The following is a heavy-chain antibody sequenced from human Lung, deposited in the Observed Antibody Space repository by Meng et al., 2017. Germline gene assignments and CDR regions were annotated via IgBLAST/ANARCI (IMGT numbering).Heavy chain of an antibody. CDR1: GFSFTDAW. CDR2: IKSNSDGGTT. D-gene: IGHD6-13*01. J-gene: IGHJ4*02. CDR3: ATGAAAADH. V-gene: IGHV3-15*01. Sequence: EVQLVESGGGLVKTGGSLRLSCVASGFSFTDAWMSWVRQAPGKGLEWVGRIKSNSDGGTTDYAAPVKGRFTISRDDSKNTLYLQMNSLITEDTAVYFCATGAAAADHWGQGTLVTVSS.